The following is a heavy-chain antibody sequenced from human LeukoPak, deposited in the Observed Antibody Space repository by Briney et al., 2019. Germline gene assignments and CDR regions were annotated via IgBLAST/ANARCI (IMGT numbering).Heavy chain of an antibody. V-gene: IGHV3-23*01. J-gene: IGHJ4*02. CDR2: ISDSGDFT. Sequence: GGSLRLSCAGSGFIFSSNAMSWVRQAPGKGLEWVSSISDSGDFTYYADSVKGRFTISRDNFKNTLFVQMSSLRAEDTAVYYCAKGSRQFSSDKAGPIDYWGQGTLVTVSS. CDR1: GFIFSSNA. CDR3: AKGSRQFSSDKAGPIDY. D-gene: IGHD6-19*01.